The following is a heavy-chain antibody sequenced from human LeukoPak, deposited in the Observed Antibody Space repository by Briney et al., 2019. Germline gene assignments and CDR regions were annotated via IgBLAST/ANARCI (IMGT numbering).Heavy chain of an antibody. CDR3: ARDGRLLWFGELHYYHGMDV. Sequence: RASVKVSCKASGYTFTSYYMHWVRQAPGQGLEWMGIINPSGGSTSYAQKFQGRVTMTRDTSTSTVYMELSSLRSEDTAVYYCARDGRLLWFGELHYYHGMDVWGQGTTVTVSS. V-gene: IGHV1-46*01. J-gene: IGHJ6*02. CDR2: INPSGGST. CDR1: GYTFTSYY. D-gene: IGHD3-10*01.